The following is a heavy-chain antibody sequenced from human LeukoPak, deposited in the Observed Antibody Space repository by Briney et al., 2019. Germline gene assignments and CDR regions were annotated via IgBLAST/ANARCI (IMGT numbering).Heavy chain of an antibody. CDR1: GGTFSSYA. CDR2: IIPIFGTA. CDR3: ARATQYSDAFDI. Sequence: SVKVSCKASGGTFSSYAISWVRQAPGQGLEWVGGIIPIFGTANYAQKFQGRVTITADESTSTAYMELSSLRSEDTAVYYCARATQYSDAFDIWGQGTMVTVSS. D-gene: IGHD2-15*01. J-gene: IGHJ3*02. V-gene: IGHV1-69*13.